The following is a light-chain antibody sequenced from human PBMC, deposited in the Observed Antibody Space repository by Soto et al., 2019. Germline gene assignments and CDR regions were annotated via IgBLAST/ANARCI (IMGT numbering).Light chain of an antibody. CDR3: HQYDSSPLT. CDR1: QSVSSSY. V-gene: IGKV3-20*01. Sequence: EIVLTQSPGTLSWSTGARATLSCRASQSVSSSYLAWYQQKPGQAPRLLIYGASSRATGIPDRFSGSGSGTDFTLTISRLEPEDFAVYYCHQYDSSPLTFGGGTKVEIK. CDR2: GAS. J-gene: IGKJ4*01.